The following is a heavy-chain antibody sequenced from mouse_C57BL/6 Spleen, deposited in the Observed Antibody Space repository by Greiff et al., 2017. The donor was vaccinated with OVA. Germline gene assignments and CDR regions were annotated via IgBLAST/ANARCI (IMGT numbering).Heavy chain of an antibody. CDR2: ISGGGGNT. D-gene: IGHD1-1*01. CDR3: ARHTTVDYFDY. V-gene: IGHV5-9*01. Sequence: EVKLQESGGGLVKPGGSLKLSCAASGFTFSSYTMSWVRQTPEKRLEWVATISGGGGNTYYPDSVKGRFTISRDNAKNTLYLQMSSLRSEDTALYYCARHTTVDYFDYWGQGTTLTVSS. J-gene: IGHJ2*01. CDR1: GFTFSSYT.